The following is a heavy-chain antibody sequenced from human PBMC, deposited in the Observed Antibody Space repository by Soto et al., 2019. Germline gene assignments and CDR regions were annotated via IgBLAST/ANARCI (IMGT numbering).Heavy chain of an antibody. CDR1: GFTFSSYG. CDR2: IWYDGSNK. Sequence: QVQLVESGGGVVQPGRSLRLSCAASGFTFSSYGMHWVRQAPGKGLEWVAVIWYDGSNKYYADSVKGRFTISRDNSKNTLYLQMNSLRAEDTAVYYCARDPTRALSVFDYWGQGTLVTVSS. J-gene: IGHJ4*02. CDR3: ARDPTRALSVFDY. V-gene: IGHV3-33*01.